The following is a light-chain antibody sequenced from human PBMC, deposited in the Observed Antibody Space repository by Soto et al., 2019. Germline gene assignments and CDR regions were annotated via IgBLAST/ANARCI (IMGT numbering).Light chain of an antibody. CDR1: QSVSSY. CDR3: QQRSNWPIT. CDR2: DAS. V-gene: IGKV3-11*01. J-gene: IGKJ5*01. Sequence: EILLTHSPATLSLSPGERATLSCRASQSVSSYLAWYQQKPGQAPRLLIYDASNRATGIPARFSGSGSGTDFTLTISSLEPEDFAVYYCQQRSNWPITFGQGTRLEIK.